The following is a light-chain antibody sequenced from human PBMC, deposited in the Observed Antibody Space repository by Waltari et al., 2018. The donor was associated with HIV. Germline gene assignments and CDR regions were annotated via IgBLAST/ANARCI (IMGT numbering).Light chain of an antibody. CDR2: GAS. CDR1: QGVTNNY. V-gene: IGKV3-20*01. Sequence: VLTQSPGTLSLSPGERATLSCRARQGVTNNYLAWYQQKPGQAPRLLIYGASYRATGIPDRFSGSGSGTDFTLTISRLESEDFAVYYCQQYDKSPLTFGGGTKLEI. CDR3: QQYDKSPLT. J-gene: IGKJ4*01.